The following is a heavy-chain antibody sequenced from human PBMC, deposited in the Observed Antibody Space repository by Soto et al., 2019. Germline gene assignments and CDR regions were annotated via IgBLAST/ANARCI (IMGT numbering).Heavy chain of an antibody. CDR2: ISYSGST. D-gene: IGHD3-10*01. J-gene: IGHJ5*02. V-gene: IGHV4-59*01. CDR3: ARYWDSSGLFDP. Sequence: QVQLQESGPGLVKPSETLSLTCSVSGASITTYYWSWIRQPPGKGLEWIGSISYSGSTKYNPSLESRVMISLDTSKNQFSLRLTSVTAADTALHYCARYWDSSGLFDPWGQGALVTVSS. CDR1: GASITTYY.